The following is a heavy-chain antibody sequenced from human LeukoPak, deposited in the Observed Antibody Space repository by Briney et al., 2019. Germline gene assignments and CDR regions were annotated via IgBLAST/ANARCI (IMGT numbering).Heavy chain of an antibody. D-gene: IGHD1-1*01. Sequence: GGSLRLSCAASGFTFSNYNIIWVRQAPGKGLEWVPYISSSSSTIYYADSVEGRFTISRDNAKNSLYLQMNSLRAEDTAVYYCARVSLVGTPTRWGYFDYWGQGTLVTVSS. CDR2: ISSSSSTI. CDR3: ARVSLVGTPTRWGYFDY. V-gene: IGHV3-48*01. J-gene: IGHJ4*02. CDR1: GFTFSNYN.